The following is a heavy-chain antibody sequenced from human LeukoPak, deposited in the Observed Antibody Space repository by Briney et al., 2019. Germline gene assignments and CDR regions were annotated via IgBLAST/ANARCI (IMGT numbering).Heavy chain of an antibody. J-gene: IGHJ4*02. CDR2: ISAYNGNT. D-gene: IGHD3-9*01. CDR1: GYTFTSYG. Sequence: ASVKVSCKASGYTFTSYGIIWVRQAPGQGLEWMGWISAYNGNTNYAQKLQGRVTMTTDTSTSTAYMELRSLRSDDTAVYYCARDLEDGLRYFDWLLLPDYWGQGTLVTVSS. CDR3: ARDLEDGLRYFDWLLLPDY. V-gene: IGHV1-18*01.